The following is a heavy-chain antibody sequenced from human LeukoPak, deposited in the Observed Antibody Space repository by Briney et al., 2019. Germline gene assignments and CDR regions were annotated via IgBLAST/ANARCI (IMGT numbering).Heavy chain of an antibody. CDR2: IKQDGSEK. CDR3: ARVVGDVDTDFDY. CDR1: GFTFSSYW. J-gene: IGHJ4*02. D-gene: IGHD5-18*01. V-gene: IGHV3-7*01. Sequence: PGGSLRLSCAASGFTFSSYWMSWVRQAPGKGLEWVANIKQDGSEKYYVDSVKGRFTISRDNAKNSLYLQMNSLRAEDTAVYYCARVVGDVDTDFDYWGQGTLVTVSS.